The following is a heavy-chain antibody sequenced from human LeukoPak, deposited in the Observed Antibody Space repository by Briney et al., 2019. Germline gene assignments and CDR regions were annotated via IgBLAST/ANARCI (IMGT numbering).Heavy chain of an antibody. V-gene: IGHV3-30*04. CDR1: GFTFSTYA. J-gene: IGHJ4*02. CDR2: ISYDGSNK. Sequence: PGRSLRLSCAASGFTFSTYAMHWVRQAPGQGLEWVAVISYDGSNKYYADSVKGRFTISRDNSKNTLHLQMNSLSAEDTAVYYCARDHYDYVWGSYRRYYFDYWGQGTLVTVSS. CDR3: ARDHYDYVWGSYRRYYFDY. D-gene: IGHD3-16*02.